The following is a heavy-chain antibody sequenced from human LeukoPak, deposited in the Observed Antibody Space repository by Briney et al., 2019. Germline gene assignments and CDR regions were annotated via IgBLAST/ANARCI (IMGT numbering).Heavy chain of an antibody. J-gene: IGHJ3*02. D-gene: IGHD3-22*01. CDR1: GGSFSGYY. CDR2: INHSGST. CDR3: ARGLYYYDSSGYPTAFDI. V-gene: IGHV4-34*01. Sequence: PSETLSLTCAVYGGSFSGYYWSWIRQPPGKGLEWIGEINHSGSTNYNPSLKSRVTISVDTSKNQFSLKLSSATAADTAVYYCARGLYYYDSSGYPTAFDIWGQGTMVTVSS.